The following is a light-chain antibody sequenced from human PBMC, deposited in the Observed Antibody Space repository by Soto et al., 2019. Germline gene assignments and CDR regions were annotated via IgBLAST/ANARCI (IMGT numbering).Light chain of an antibody. CDR2: SAS. CDR3: QQSYSTTWT. J-gene: IGKJ1*01. V-gene: IGKV1-12*01. CDR1: QGISSW. Sequence: DIQMTQSPSSVSASVGDRVTITCRASQGISSWLAWHQQKPGKAPKLLIYSASSLQSGVPSRFSGSGSGTDFTLTISSLQPEDFANYSCQQSYSTTWTFGQGTKVDIK.